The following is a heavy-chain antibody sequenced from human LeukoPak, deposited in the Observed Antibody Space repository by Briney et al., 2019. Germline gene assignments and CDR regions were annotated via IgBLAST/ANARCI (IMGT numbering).Heavy chain of an antibody. J-gene: IGHJ4*02. CDR3: AGEGYGDHDGDY. D-gene: IGHD4-17*01. CDR1: GFTFSDYY. Sequence: KPGGSLRLSCAASGFTFSDYYMSWIRQAPGKGLEWISYISSSGRTKYYADSVKGRFTISRDNAKNSLYLQMNSLRAEDTAVYYCAGEGYGDHDGDYWGQGTLVTVSS. CDR2: ISSSGRTK. V-gene: IGHV3-11*01.